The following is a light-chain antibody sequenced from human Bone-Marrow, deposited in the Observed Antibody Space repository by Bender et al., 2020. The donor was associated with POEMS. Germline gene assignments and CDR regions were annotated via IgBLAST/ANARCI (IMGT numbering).Light chain of an antibody. Sequence: QSVLTQPPSVSSAPGQKVTISCSGTTSNLGNNYVAWYQQFPKAAPRLLIYDNDKRPSRIPDRFSGSKTGTSATLGITGLQPGDEADYFCATWDNSLSGVIFGGGTKLTVV. V-gene: IGLV1-51*01. CDR1: TSNLGNNY. J-gene: IGLJ2*01. CDR2: DND. CDR3: ATWDNSLSGVI.